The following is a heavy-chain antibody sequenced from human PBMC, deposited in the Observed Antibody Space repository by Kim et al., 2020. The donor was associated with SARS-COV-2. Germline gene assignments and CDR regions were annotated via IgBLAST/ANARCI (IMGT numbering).Heavy chain of an antibody. J-gene: IGHJ4*02. CDR2: IIPILGIA. Sequence: SVKVSCKASGGTFSSYAISWVRQAPGQGLEWMGRIIPILGIANYAQKFQGRVTITADKSTSTAYMELSSLRSEDTAVYYCAREVDTAMVRRGWYFDYWGQGTLVTVSS. D-gene: IGHD5-18*01. CDR1: GGTFSSYA. CDR3: AREVDTAMVRRGWYFDY. V-gene: IGHV1-69*04.